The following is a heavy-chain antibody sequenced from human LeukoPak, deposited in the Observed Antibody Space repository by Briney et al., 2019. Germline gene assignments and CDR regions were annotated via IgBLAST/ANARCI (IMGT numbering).Heavy chain of an antibody. CDR1: GFTFSSYA. J-gene: IGHJ4*02. CDR2: ISGSGGST. CDR3: AKDLSDPVMVIDS. D-gene: IGHD5-18*01. Sequence: GGSLRLSCAASGFTFSSYAMSWVRQAPGKGLEWFSAISGSGGSTYYADSVKGRFTISRDNSKNTLYLQMNSLRAEDTAVYYCAKDLSDPVMVIDSWGQGTLVTVSS. V-gene: IGHV3-23*01.